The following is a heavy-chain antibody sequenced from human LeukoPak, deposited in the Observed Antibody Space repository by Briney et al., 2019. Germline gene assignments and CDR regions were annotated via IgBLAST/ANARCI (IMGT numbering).Heavy chain of an antibody. CDR1: GFSFSGYG. V-gene: IGHV3-30*19. J-gene: IGHJ4*02. D-gene: IGHD2-2*01. CDR3: ARDRSNGGVVPAAFDY. Sequence: PGGSLRLSCAASGFSFSGYGMHWVRQAPGKGLEWVAVISYDGSNKYYADSVKGRFTISRDNSKNTLYLQMNSLRAEDTAVYYCARDRSNGGVVPAAFDYWGQGTLVTVSS. CDR2: ISYDGSNK.